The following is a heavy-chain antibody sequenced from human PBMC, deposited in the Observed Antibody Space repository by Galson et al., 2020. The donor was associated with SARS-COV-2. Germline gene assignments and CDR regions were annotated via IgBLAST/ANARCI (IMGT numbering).Heavy chain of an antibody. D-gene: IGHD5-12*01. CDR2: ISSGYGSSK. J-gene: IGHJ3*02. CDR3: ARDPFSGYDFEDGLDT. Sequence: NSGGSLRLSCIASGFTFNTCGMYWVRHAPGPGLEWVATISSGYGSSKNYADSVKGRFTISRDNTKNSLYLDMNDLRGDDTALYYCARDPFSGYDFEDGLDTWGQGTMVTVSS. V-gene: IGHV3-21*06. CDR1: GFTFNTCG.